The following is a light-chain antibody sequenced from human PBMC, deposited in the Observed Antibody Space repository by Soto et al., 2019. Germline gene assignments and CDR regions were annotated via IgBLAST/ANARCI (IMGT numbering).Light chain of an antibody. J-gene: IGLJ3*02. CDR3: AAWDDSLSGWV. CDR2: RSD. Sequence: QSVLTQPPSASGTPGQRVTISCSGSSSNIGSTHVYWFQQLPGTAPKLLVYRSDQRPSGVPDRFSGSKSGTSASLAISGLRSEDEANYYCAAWDDSLSGWVFGGGTKLTVL. V-gene: IGLV1-47*01. CDR1: SSNIGSTH.